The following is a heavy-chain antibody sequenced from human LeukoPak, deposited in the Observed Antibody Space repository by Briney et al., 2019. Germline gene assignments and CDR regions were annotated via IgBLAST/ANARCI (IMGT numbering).Heavy chain of an antibody. D-gene: IGHD1-26*01. CDR2: IHYSKIT. V-gene: IGHV4-38-2*02. Sequence: SVTLSLTCTVSVYSISRGYYWGWIRQPPGKGLDWIGSIHYSKITFYNPSLKSRVTMSLDTSKNRFSLNLNSVTAADTAVYYCARAVGTTTGLFGYWGQGALVTVSS. CDR3: ARAVGTTTGLFGY. CDR1: VYSISRGYY. J-gene: IGHJ4*02.